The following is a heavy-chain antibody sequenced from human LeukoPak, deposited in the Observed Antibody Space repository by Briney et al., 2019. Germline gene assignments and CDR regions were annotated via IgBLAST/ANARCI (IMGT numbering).Heavy chain of an antibody. Sequence: GGSLRLSCAASGFTFSSYWMSWVRQAPGKWLEWVANIKQDGSEKYYVDSVKGRFTISRDNAKNSLYLQMNSLRAEDTAIYYCAKNGDRGAYCTGGTCYPYFYYYMDVWGKGTTVTI. J-gene: IGHJ6*03. V-gene: IGHV3-7*03. D-gene: IGHD2-15*01. CDR2: IKQDGSEK. CDR1: GFTFSSYW. CDR3: AKNGDRGAYCTGGTCYPYFYYYMDV.